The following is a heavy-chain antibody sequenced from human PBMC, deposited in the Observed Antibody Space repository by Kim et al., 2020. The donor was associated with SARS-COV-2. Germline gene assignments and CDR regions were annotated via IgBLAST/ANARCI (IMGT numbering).Heavy chain of an antibody. J-gene: IGHJ4*02. Sequence: YAQKLQGRVTMTTDTSTSTAYMEMRSLRSDDTAVYYCARDFFYARTSFDYWGQGTLVTVSS. D-gene: IGHD2-2*01. CDR3: ARDFFYARTSFDY. V-gene: IGHV1-18*01.